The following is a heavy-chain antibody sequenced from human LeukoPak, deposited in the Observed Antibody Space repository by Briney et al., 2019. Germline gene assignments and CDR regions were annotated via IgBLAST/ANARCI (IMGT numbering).Heavy chain of an antibody. J-gene: IGHJ3*02. Sequence: PGGSLRLSRSGSGFTFSNYVMHWVRQAPGKGLEYVSTISSNGGSTYYADSVKGRFTISRDNSKNTLHLQMSSLRAEDTAVYYCVKGVDTAMYDAFDIWGQGTMVTVSS. CDR2: ISSNGGST. CDR3: VKGVDTAMYDAFDI. CDR1: GFTFSNYV. V-gene: IGHV3-64D*09. D-gene: IGHD5-18*01.